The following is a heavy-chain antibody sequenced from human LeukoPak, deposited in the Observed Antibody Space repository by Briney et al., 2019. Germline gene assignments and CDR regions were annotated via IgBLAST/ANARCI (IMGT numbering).Heavy chain of an antibody. D-gene: IGHD5-18*01. V-gene: IGHV4-39*01. Sequence: PSETLSLTCAVSGGSISSISSNNWAWIRQPPGKGLELIAAVHYTGSTYYNPSFMSRVTISVDTSKNQFSLKLNSLTATDTAVYYCARLPTGYPNWFDTWGQGILVTVSS. CDR2: VHYTGST. J-gene: IGHJ5*02. CDR3: ARLPTGYPNWFDT. CDR1: GGSISSISSNN.